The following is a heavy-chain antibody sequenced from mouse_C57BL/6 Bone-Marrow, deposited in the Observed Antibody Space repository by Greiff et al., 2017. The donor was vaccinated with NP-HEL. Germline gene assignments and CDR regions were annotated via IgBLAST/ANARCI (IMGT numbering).Heavy chain of an antibody. J-gene: IGHJ4*01. CDR2: ISSGGSYT. CDR3: ARRPEYGNYVRAMDY. V-gene: IGHV5-6*01. D-gene: IGHD2-1*01. Sequence: EVQRVESGGDLVKPGGSLKLSCAASGFTFSSYGMSWVRQTPDKRLEWVATISSGGSYTYYPDSVKGRFTISRDNAKNTLYLQMSSLKSEDTAMYYCARRPEYGNYVRAMDYWGQGTSVTVSS. CDR1: GFTFSSYG.